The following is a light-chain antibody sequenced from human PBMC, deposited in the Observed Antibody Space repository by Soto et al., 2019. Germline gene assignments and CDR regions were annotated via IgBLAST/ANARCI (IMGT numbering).Light chain of an antibody. V-gene: IGKV1-5*01. CDR1: QNIGSF. CDR3: QQYKDYTWT. CDR2: DAS. J-gene: IGKJ1*01. Sequence: DIQMTQSPSSLSASIGDRVTITCRASQNIGSFLNWYQQKPGKAPHLLIYDASSLESGVPSRFSGSGSGTEFTLTISSLQPDDFTTFYCQQYKDYTWTFGQGTKVDIK.